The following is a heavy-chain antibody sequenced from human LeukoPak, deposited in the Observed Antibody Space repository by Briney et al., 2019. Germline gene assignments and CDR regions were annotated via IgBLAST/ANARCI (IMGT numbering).Heavy chain of an antibody. V-gene: IGHV1-8*01. Sequence: ASVKVSCKASGYTFTSYAISWVRQATGQGLEWMGWMTPNDGKTDFAQKFQGRDTMTGDTSVSTAYMELSNLTSDDTAVYYCARDDVLTPFDPWGQGTLVIVSS. J-gene: IGHJ5*02. CDR3: ARDDVLTPFDP. CDR1: GYTFTSYA. D-gene: IGHD3-9*01. CDR2: MTPNDGKT.